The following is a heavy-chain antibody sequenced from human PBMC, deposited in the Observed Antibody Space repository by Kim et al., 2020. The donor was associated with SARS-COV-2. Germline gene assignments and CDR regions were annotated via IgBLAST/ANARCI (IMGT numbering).Heavy chain of an antibody. D-gene: IGHD1-1*01. V-gene: IGHV1-3*01. Sequence: RKVQGRVTIHRDGSASTAYMELSRLRSEDTAVYYCAKDGTTRKGGYYFDYWGQGALVTVSS. J-gene: IGHJ4*02. CDR3: AKDGTTRKGGYYFDY.